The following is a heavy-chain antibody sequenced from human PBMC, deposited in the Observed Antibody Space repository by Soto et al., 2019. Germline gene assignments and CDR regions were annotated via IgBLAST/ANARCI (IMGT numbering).Heavy chain of an antibody. D-gene: IGHD3-22*01. CDR2: IYYSGST. V-gene: IGHV4-30-4*01. J-gene: IGHJ4*02. Sequence: SETLSLTCTVSGGSISSGDYYWSWIRQPPGKGLEWIGYIYYSGSTYYNPSLKSRVTISVDTSKNQFSLKLSSVTAADTAVYYCARGVDSSGYYFYFDYWGQGNLVTVSS. CDR1: GGSISSGDYY. CDR3: ARGVDSSGYYFYFDY.